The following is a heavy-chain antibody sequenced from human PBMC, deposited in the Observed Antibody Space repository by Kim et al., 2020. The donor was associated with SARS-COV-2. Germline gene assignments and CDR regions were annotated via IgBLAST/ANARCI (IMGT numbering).Heavy chain of an antibody. V-gene: IGHV1-18*01. J-gene: IGHJ4*02. D-gene: IGHD2-2*01. Sequence: KDAKRLQGRVTMTTDTSQSTAYMELRSLRSDDTAVYYWARVRGVVPGYFDYWGQGTLVTVSS. CDR3: ARVRGVVPGYFDY.